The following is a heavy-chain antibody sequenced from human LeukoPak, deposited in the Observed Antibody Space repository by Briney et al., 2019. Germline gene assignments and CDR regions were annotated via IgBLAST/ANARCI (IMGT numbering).Heavy chain of an antibody. V-gene: IGHV4-31*03. CDR3: ARLLLWFGEGAFDI. Sequence: SQTLSLTCTVSGGSISSGGYYWSWIRQHPGKGLEWIGYIYYSGSTNYNPSLKSRVTISVDTSKNQFFLKLSSVTAADTAVYYCARLLLWFGEGAFDIWGQGTMVTVSS. J-gene: IGHJ3*02. CDR1: GGSISSGGYY. CDR2: IYYSGST. D-gene: IGHD3-10*01.